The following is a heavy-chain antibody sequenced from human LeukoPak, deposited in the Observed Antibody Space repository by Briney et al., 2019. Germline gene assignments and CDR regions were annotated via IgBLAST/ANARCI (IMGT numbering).Heavy chain of an antibody. CDR1: GFTFNTYS. Sequence: PGGSLRLSCAASGFTFNTYSMNWVRQAPGKGLEWVSSISTNSRYIYYADSVRGRFTISRDNAKNSLFLQMNSLRAEDTAVYYCASVVATIWGYYFDYWGQGTLVTVSS. J-gene: IGHJ4*02. CDR3: ASVVATIWGYYFDY. V-gene: IGHV3-21*01. D-gene: IGHD5-12*01. CDR2: ISTNSRYI.